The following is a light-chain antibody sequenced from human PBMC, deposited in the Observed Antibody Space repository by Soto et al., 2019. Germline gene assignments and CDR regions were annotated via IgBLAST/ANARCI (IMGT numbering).Light chain of an antibody. CDR3: QHYNNWPLT. J-gene: IGKJ4*01. CDR2: ATS. V-gene: IGKV3-15*01. Sequence: EIVMTQSPATLSVSPGERASLSCRASQSVSSNLAWYQQKPGQTPRLLIYATSTRATGIPGRFSGSGSGTEFTLTISRLQSEDFAVYYCQHYNNWPLTFGGGTKVEIK. CDR1: QSVSSN.